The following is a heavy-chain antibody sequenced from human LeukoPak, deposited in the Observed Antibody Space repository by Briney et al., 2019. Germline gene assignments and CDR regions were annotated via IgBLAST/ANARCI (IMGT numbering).Heavy chain of an antibody. V-gene: IGHV6-1*01. Sequence: SQTLSLTCAISGDSVSSNSAAWNWIRQSPSRGLEWLGRTYYRSKWYNDYAVSVKSRITINPDTSKNQFSLQLNSVTPEDTAVYYCARDPGYCSGSSCYNSGWFDPWGQGTLVTVSS. CDR1: GDSVSSNSAA. D-gene: IGHD2-15*01. CDR2: TYYRSKWYN. CDR3: ARDPGYCSGSSCYNSGWFDP. J-gene: IGHJ5*02.